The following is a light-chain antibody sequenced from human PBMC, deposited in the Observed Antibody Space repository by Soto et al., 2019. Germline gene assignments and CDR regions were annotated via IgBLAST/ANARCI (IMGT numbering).Light chain of an antibody. J-gene: IGLJ1*01. Sequence: QSVLTQPPSASGTPGQRITISCSGSSSNIGDNPVNWYQQLPGAAPKLLIYINDQRPSGVPDRFSGSKSGTSASLAISGLQPEDEAHYYCAAWDDSLHALLGNGTKVTVL. V-gene: IGLV1-44*01. CDR3: AAWDDSLHAL. CDR2: IND. CDR1: SSNIGDNP.